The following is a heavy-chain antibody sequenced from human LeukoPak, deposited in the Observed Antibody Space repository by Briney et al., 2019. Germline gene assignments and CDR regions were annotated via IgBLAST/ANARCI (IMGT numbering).Heavy chain of an antibody. CDR3: ARQDQGEGYYDSSGYFVDY. CDR1: GFTFSSYS. CDR2: ISSSSSTI. V-gene: IGHV3-48*04. J-gene: IGHJ4*02. D-gene: IGHD3-22*01. Sequence: QPGGSLRLSCAASGFTFSSYSMNWVRQAPGKGLEWVSYISSSSSTIYYADSVKGRFTISRDNAKNSLYLQMNSLRAEDTAVYYCARQDQGEGYYDSSGYFVDYWGQGTLVTVSS.